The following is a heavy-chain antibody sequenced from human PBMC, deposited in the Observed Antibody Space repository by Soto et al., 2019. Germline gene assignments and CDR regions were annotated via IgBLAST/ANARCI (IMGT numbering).Heavy chain of an antibody. Sequence: ASVKVSCKASGYTFTSYGISWVRQAPGQGLEWMGWISAYNGNTNYAQKLQGRVTMTTDTSTSTAYMELRSLRSADTAVYYCARDKAAAGTSYRFDPWGQGTLVTVSS. CDR3: ARDKAAAGTSYRFDP. V-gene: IGHV1-18*01. CDR1: GYTFTSYG. J-gene: IGHJ5*02. D-gene: IGHD6-13*01. CDR2: ISAYNGNT.